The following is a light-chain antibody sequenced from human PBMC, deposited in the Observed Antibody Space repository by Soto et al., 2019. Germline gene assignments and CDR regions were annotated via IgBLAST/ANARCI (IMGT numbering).Light chain of an antibody. V-gene: IGLV2-14*01. CDR1: SSDVGGYNY. CDR3: VSWDDSLSGRV. J-gene: IGLJ3*02. CDR2: EVS. Sequence: QSALTQPASVSGSPGQSITISCTGTSSDVGGYNYVSWYQQHPGKAPKLMIYEVSNRPSGVSNRFSGSKSGNTASLTISGLQAEDEADYYCVSWDDSLSGRVFGGGTKVTVL.